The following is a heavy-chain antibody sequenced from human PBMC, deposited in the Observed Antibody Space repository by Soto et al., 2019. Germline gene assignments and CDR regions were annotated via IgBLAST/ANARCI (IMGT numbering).Heavy chain of an antibody. CDR1: CGSFSGYY. J-gene: IGHJ4*02. Sequence: PSDTLSLTCGLNCGSFSGYYWSWIRQPPGKGLEWSGEMKHIGTPNYKPSLRSRVTISVDTSKNQFSLTLKYVTSADTGIYYCARGGLYSSGYTFDYWGQGHLVTVSS. CDR3: ARGGLYSSGYTFDY. V-gene: IGHV4-34*01. D-gene: IGHD5-18*01. CDR2: MKHIGTP.